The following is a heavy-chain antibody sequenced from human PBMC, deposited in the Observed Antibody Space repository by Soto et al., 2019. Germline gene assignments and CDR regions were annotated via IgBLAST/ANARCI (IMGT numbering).Heavy chain of an antibody. D-gene: IGHD2-15*01. CDR3: ARLFARWFHQPGFDY. V-gene: IGHV4-39*01. J-gene: IGHJ4*02. CDR1: GCAISISSYY. CDR2: IYYSGCT. Sequence: SEPLSLTSTISGCAISISSYYWCWIRQPPGKGLEWLGSIYYSGCTYYNPSLKSRVTISVDTSKNQFSLKLSSVTAADTAVYYCARLFARWFHQPGFDYWGQGTLVTVSS.